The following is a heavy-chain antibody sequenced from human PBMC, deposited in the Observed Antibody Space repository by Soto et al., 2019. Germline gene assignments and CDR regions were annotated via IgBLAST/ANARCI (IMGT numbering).Heavy chain of an antibody. V-gene: IGHV3-30*18. Sequence: QVQLVESGGGVVQPGRSLRLSCAASGFTFSSYGMHWVRQAPGKGLEWVAVISYDGNNKYYADSVKGRFTISRDNSKNTLYLQMKVLRAEDTAVYYCAKDEVLVVAVARDYYGMDVWGQGTTVTVSS. D-gene: IGHD2-15*01. CDR3: AKDEVLVVAVARDYYGMDV. J-gene: IGHJ6*02. CDR2: ISYDGNNK. CDR1: GFTFSSYG.